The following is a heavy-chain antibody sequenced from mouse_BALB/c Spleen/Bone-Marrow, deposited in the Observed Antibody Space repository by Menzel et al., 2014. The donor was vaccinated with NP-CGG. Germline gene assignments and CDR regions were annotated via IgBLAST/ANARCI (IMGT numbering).Heavy chain of an antibody. CDR2: VNPNIGGT. Sequence: VKLVESGPELVKPGASVKISCKTSGYTFTDYTLHWVQQSHGKSLEWIGGVNPNIGGTSYNQKFKGKASLTVNKSSTTAYMELRSLTSEDSAVYYCARGRWYYWGQGTTLTVSS. CDR3: ARGRWYY. V-gene: IGHV1-22*01. D-gene: IGHD2-3*01. CDR1: GYTFTDYT. J-gene: IGHJ2*01.